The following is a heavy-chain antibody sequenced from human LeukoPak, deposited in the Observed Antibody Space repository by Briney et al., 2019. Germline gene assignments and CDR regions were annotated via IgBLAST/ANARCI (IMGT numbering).Heavy chain of an antibody. J-gene: IGHJ6*02. CDR1: GGSISQYY. Sequence: SETLSLTCTVSGGSISQYYWGWIRQPPGKGLEWIGYIYYNGNTDSNPSLRSRVSISVDTSKNQFSLKLSSVTAADTAVYYCARHGARRLKTGGYYYDLDVWGQGTTVTVSS. CDR2: IYYNGNT. CDR3: ARHGARRLKTGGYYYDLDV. D-gene: IGHD1-26*01. V-gene: IGHV4-59*08.